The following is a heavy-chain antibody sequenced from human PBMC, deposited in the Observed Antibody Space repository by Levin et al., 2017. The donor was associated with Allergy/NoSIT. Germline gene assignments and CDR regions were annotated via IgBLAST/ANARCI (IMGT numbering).Heavy chain of an antibody. Sequence: ASVKVSCKASGGTFSSYAISWVRQAPGQGLEWMGGIIPIFGTANYAQKFQGRVTITADKSTSTAYMELSSLRSEDTAVYYCAHWRPVTINYYYYGMDVWGQGTTVTVSS. D-gene: IGHD4-17*01. CDR1: GGTFSSYA. CDR3: AHWRPVTINYYYYGMDV. V-gene: IGHV1-69*06. J-gene: IGHJ6*02. CDR2: IIPIFGTA.